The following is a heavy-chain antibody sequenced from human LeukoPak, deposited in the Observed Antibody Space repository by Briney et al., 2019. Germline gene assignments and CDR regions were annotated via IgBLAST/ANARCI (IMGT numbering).Heavy chain of an antibody. J-gene: IGHJ3*01. CDR3: ARGGAFDV. V-gene: IGHV3-53*01. CDR2: IQSGGST. Sequence: GGSLRLSCAASGFTVSSNHMSWVRQAPGKGLEWVSIIQSGGSTYYEDSVKGRFTISRDNSKNTVYLEMNSLRVEDTATYYCARGGAFDVWGQGTMVTVS. CDR1: GFTVSSNH.